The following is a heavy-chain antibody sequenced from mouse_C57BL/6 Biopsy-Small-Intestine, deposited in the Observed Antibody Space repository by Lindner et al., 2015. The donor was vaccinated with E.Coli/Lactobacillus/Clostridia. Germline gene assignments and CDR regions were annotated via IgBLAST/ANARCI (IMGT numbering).Heavy chain of an antibody. J-gene: IGHJ1*03. D-gene: IGHD2-3*01. CDR1: GYSFPSYG. V-gene: IGHV1-81*01. CDR3: ARGHDGFYGHFDV. Sequence: VQLQESGAELARPGASVKLSCKASGYSFPSYGLSWVKQRNGQGLEWIGEIYPRSGNFYYNEKFKGKATLTADKSSSTAYMELRSLTSEDSAVYFCARGHDGFYGHFDVWGTGTTVTVSS. CDR2: IYPRSGNF.